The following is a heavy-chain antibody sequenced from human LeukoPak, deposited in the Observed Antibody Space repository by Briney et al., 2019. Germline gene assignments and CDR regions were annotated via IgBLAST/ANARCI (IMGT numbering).Heavy chain of an antibody. J-gene: IGHJ4*02. CDR2: IYDGGNT. CDR3: ARDRDLRWFYY. CDR1: DYSYSMSSSFS. D-gene: IGHD2-21*01. Sequence: SETLSLTCTVSDYSYSMSSSFSWGWIRQPPGKGLEWIGSIYDGGNTYCNPSLKSRVTMSVDTSKNQFSLKLNSVTAADTAVYYCARDRDLRWFYYWGQGTLVTVSS. V-gene: IGHV4-38-2*02.